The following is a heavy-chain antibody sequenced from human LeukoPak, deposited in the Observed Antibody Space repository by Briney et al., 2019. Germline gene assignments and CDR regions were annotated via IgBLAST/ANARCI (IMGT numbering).Heavy chain of an antibody. D-gene: IGHD3-10*01. Sequence: GGSLRLSCAASGFTFISYAMSWVRQAPGKGLEGVSAISGSGGSTYYADSVKGRVTISRDNSKNTLYLQMNSLRAEDTAVYYCAKNADYYGSGSYIDYWGQGTLVTVSS. CDR2: ISGSGGST. CDR1: GFTFISYA. J-gene: IGHJ4*02. V-gene: IGHV3-23*01. CDR3: AKNADYYGSGSYIDY.